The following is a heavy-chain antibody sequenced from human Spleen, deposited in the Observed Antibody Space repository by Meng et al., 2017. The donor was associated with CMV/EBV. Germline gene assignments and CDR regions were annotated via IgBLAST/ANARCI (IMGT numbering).Heavy chain of an antibody. J-gene: IGHJ4*02. CDR2: INNSGDYI. CDR3: AKGRWLQYYYFDS. CDR1: GSMFSYYT. V-gene: IGHV3-23*01. D-gene: IGHD5-24*01. Sequence: GVLKISCAASGSMFSYYTMNWVRQAPGKGLEWVSSINNSGDYIHYADSVKGRFTISRDDSKNTLYLQMNSLRAEDTAVYYCAKGRWLQYYYFDSWGQGTLVTVSS.